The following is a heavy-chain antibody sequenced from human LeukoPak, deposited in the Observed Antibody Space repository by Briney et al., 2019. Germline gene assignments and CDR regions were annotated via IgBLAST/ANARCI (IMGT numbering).Heavy chain of an antibody. Sequence: PSETLSLTCTVSGGSISSSSYYWGWIRQPPGKGLEWFGSIYYSGRTYYTPSLKSRVIISVDTSKNTFYLKLSSVTAADTAVYYCPGGPPIYIVVVPDARRDYWGQGTLVTVSS. V-gene: IGHV4-39*01. CDR3: PGGPPIYIVVVPDARRDY. D-gene: IGHD2-2*01. CDR2: IYYSGRT. J-gene: IGHJ4*02. CDR1: GGSISSSSYY.